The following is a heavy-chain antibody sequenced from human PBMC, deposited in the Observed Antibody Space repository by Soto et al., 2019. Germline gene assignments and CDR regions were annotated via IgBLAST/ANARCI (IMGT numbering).Heavy chain of an antibody. CDR2: ISYDGSNK. D-gene: IGHD1-26*01. J-gene: IGHJ6*02. Sequence: QVQLVESGGGGVQPGRSLRLSCAASGFTFSSYAMHWVRQAPGKGLEWVAVISYDGSNKYYADSVKGRFTISRDNSKTTLYLQMTSLRAEDTAVYYCARDRTCVGATTTGQAPKYYYYYGMDVWGQGTTVTVSS. V-gene: IGHV3-30-3*01. CDR1: GFTFSSYA. CDR3: ARDRTCVGATTTGQAPKYYYYYGMDV.